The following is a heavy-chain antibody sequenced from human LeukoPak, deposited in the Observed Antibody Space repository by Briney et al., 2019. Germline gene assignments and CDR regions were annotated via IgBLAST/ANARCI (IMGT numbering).Heavy chain of an antibody. CDR2: ISGSGGPI. V-gene: IGHV3-48*03. D-gene: IGHD2-21*02. J-gene: IGHJ4*02. CDR1: GFTFSSFE. Sequence: GGSLILSCAASGFTFSSFEMNWVRQAPGKGLEWVAFISGSGGPIYYADSVKGRFTISRDNAKSSLYLQMNSLRAEDTAVYYCARNDCLDSWGQGTLVTVSS. CDR3: ARNDCLDS.